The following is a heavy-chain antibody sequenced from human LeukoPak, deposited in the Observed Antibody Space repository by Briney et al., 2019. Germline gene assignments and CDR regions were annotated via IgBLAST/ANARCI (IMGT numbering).Heavy chain of an antibody. CDR3: AREGGGYFEG. CDR2: INHSGST. CDR1: GGSFSGYY. Sequence: PSETLSLTCAVYGGSFSGYYWSWIRQAPGKGLEWIGEINHSGSTNYNPTLKSRVTISVDTSKNQFSLKLSSVTAADTAVYYCAREGGGYFEGWGQGTLVTVSS. J-gene: IGHJ4*02. V-gene: IGHV4-34*01. D-gene: IGHD3-9*01.